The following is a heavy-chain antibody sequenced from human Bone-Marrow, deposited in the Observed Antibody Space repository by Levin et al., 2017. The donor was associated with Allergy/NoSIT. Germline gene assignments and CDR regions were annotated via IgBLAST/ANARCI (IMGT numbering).Heavy chain of an antibody. CDR2: FHADNINI. Sequence: KTGGSLRLSCVASGFTSSSYSMTWVRQAPGKGLEWVSFFHADNINIYYADSVKGRFTISRDNAKNLVYLQMNNLRAEDTAMYYCAREDGYCTGGICYPGAFNVWGQGTMVTVSA. D-gene: IGHD2-8*02. J-gene: IGHJ3*01. V-gene: IGHV3-21*01. CDR3: AREDGYCTGGICYPGAFNV. CDR1: GFTSSSYS.